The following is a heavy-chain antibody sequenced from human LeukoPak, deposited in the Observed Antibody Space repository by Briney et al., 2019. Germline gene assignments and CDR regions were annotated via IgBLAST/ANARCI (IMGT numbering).Heavy chain of an antibody. V-gene: IGHV3-15*01. J-gene: IGHJ4*02. CDR2: IKTKTDGGTA. CDR1: GFSFSDAW. D-gene: IGHD3-10*01. CDR3: STPTFFRGIIITPGQ. Sequence: GGSLRLSCAASGFSFSDAWMNWVRQAPGKGLEWVGRIKTKTDGGTADYAAPVKGRFTISRDDSKNTLYLQMNSLKAEDTAVYYCSTPTFFRGIIITPGQWGQGTLVTVSS.